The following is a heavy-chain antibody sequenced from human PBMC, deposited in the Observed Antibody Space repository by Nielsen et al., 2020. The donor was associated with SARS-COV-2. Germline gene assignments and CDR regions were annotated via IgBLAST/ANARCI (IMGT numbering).Heavy chain of an antibody. CDR3: AKDLYYYDSSGYPRPSRIGS. J-gene: IGHJ5*02. D-gene: IGHD3-22*01. Sequence: GGSLRLSCAAPGFTFSSYAMSWVRQAPGKGLEWVSAISGSGGSTYYADSVKGRFTISRDNSKNTLYLQMNSLRAEDTAVYYCAKDLYYYDSSGYPRPSRIGSWGQGTLVTVSS. CDR1: GFTFSSYA. V-gene: IGHV3-23*01. CDR2: ISGSGGST.